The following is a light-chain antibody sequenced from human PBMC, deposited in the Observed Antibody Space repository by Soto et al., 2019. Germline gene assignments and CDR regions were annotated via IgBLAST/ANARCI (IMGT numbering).Light chain of an antibody. CDR2: GNS. CDR1: SSNIGAGYD. CDR3: QSYASSLSGYV. V-gene: IGLV1-40*01. J-gene: IGLJ1*01. Sequence: QSVLTQPPSVSGAPGQRVTISCTGSSSNIGAGYDVHWYQQLPGAAPKLLIYGNSNRPSGVPDRFSGSKSGTSASLAITGLQDEDEADYYWQSYASSLSGYVFGTGTKLTVL.